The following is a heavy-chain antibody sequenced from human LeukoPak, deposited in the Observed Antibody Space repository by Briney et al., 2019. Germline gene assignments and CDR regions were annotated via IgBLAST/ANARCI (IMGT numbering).Heavy chain of an antibody. D-gene: IGHD3-22*01. V-gene: IGHV1-2*02. J-gene: IGHJ4*02. CDR2: INPNSGGT. Sequence: ASVKVSCKASGYTFTGYYMHWVRQAPGQGLEWMGWINPNSGGTNYAQKFQGRVTMTRDTSISTAYMGLSRLRSDDTAVYYCARVDLSYYYDSSGYYGAYFDYWGQGTLVTVSS. CDR3: ARVDLSYYYDSSGYYGAYFDY. CDR1: GYTFTGYY.